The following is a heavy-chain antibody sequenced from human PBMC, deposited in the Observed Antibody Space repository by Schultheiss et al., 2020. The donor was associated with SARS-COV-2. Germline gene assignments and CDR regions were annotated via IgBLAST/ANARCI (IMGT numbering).Heavy chain of an antibody. CDR3: ARDPEMATTKGDAFDI. D-gene: IGHD5-24*01. V-gene: IGHV3-21*01. J-gene: IGHJ3*02. Sequence: GGSLRLSCAASGFTFSSYSMNWVRQAPGKGLEWVSSISSSSSYIYYADSVKGRFTISRDNAKTSLYLRMNSLRAEDTAVYYCARDPEMATTKGDAFDIWGQGTMVTVSS. CDR2: ISSSSSYI. CDR1: GFTFSSYS.